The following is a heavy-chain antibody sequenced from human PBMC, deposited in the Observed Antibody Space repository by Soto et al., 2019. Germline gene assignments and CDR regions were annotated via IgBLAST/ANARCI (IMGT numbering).Heavy chain of an antibody. CDR2: INPSGGST. CDR1: GYTFTSYY. Sequence: QVQLVQSGAEVKKPGASVKVSCKASGYTFTSYYMHWVRQAPGQGLEWMGIINPSGGSTSYAQKFQGRVTMTRDTSTSTVYMERSSLRAEDTSVYYCATLDADYYDSSGYYPFDYWGQGTLVTVSS. V-gene: IGHV1-46*03. J-gene: IGHJ4*02. D-gene: IGHD3-22*01. CDR3: ATLDADYYDSSGYYPFDY.